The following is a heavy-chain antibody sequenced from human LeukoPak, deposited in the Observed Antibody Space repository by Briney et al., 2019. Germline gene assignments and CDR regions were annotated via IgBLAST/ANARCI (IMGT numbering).Heavy chain of an antibody. CDR3: ARDGGRYNFDY. J-gene: IGHJ4*02. CDR2: INPGGGST. D-gene: IGHD3-16*01. CDR1: GYILTSSY. V-gene: IGHV1-46*01. Sequence: ASVKVSCKASGYILTSSYMHWVRQAPGQGLEWMGRINPGGGSTSYAQKFQGRVTMTRDTSTSTVYMELSSLGSEDTAVYYCARDGGRYNFDYWGQGTLVTVSS.